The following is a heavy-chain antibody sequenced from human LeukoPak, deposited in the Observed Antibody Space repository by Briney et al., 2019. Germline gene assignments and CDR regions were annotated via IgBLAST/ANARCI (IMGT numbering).Heavy chain of an antibody. CDR1: GFTFDDYG. CDR2: INWNGGSI. CDR3: VEGGAPSYYDGSGDAYFDY. D-gene: IGHD3-22*01. Sequence: GGSLRLSCAASGFTFDDYGMSWVRQAPGKGLEWVSGINWNGGSIGYADSVKGRFTISRDNSKNTLYLQMNSLRAEDTAVYFCVEGGAPSYYDGSGDAYFDYWGQGTLVTVSS. J-gene: IGHJ4*02. V-gene: IGHV3-20*04.